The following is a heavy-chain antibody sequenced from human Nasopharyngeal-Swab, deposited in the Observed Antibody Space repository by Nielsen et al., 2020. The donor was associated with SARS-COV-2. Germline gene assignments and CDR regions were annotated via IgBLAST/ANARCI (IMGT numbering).Heavy chain of an antibody. J-gene: IGHJ1*01. CDR3: AKEFWSGAPGLGH. CDR2: ISWNSGSI. Sequence: SLKISCAASGFTFDDYAMHWVRQAPGKGLEWVSGISWNSGSIGYADSVKGRFTISRDNAKNSLYLQMNSLGAEDTALYYCAKEFWSGAPGLGHWGQGTLVTVSS. CDR1: GFTFDDYA. V-gene: IGHV3-9*01. D-gene: IGHD3-3*01.